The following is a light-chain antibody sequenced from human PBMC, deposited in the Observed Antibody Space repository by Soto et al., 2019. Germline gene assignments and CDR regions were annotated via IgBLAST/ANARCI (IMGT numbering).Light chain of an antibody. V-gene: IGKV1-5*03. J-gene: IGKJ5*01. Sequence: DIQMTQSPSTLSASVGDRVPITCRARQSISSWLAWYQQKPGKAPKLLIYKASSLESGVPSRFSGSGSGTEFTLTISSLQPDDFATYYCQQYNSFITFGQGTRLEIK. CDR1: QSISSW. CDR3: QQYNSFIT. CDR2: KAS.